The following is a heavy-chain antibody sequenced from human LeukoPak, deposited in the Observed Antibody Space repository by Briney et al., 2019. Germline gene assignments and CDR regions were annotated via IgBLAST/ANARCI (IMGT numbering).Heavy chain of an antibody. Sequence: QAGGSLRLSCAASGFTFSSYWMSWVRQAPGKGLEWVANIKQDGSEKYYVDSVKGRFTISRDNAKNSLYLQMNSLRAEDTAVYYCARDWVLTGHPPNYYYYGMDVWGQGTTVTVSS. CDR2: IKQDGSEK. J-gene: IGHJ6*02. CDR3: ARDWVLTGHPPNYYYYGMDV. D-gene: IGHD3-9*01. V-gene: IGHV3-7*01. CDR1: GFTFSSYW.